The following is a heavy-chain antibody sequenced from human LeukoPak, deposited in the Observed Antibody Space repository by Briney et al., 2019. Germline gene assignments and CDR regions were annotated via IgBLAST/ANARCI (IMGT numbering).Heavy chain of an antibody. CDR3: ARRGARDGYNGEFDY. J-gene: IGHJ4*02. CDR2: IYYSGST. D-gene: IGHD5-24*01. V-gene: IGHV4-39*07. Sequence: SETLSLTCTVSGGSISSSSYYWGWIRQPPGKGLEWIGSIYYSGSTYYNPSLKSRVTISVDTSKNQFSLKLSSVTAADTAVYYCARRGARDGYNGEFDYWGQGTLVTVSS. CDR1: GGSISSSSYY.